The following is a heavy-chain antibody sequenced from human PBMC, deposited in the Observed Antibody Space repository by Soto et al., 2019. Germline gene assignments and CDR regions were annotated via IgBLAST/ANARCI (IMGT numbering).Heavy chain of an antibody. V-gene: IGHV4-31*11. D-gene: IGHD4-17*01. CDR2: IDYSGST. Sequence: SETLCVTCALARGAIGRGGDHWSWIREHPGKGLELIGYIDYSGSTYCNPSLKGGVTISVDPSKNQFSLKLPPVTAAHTAVYHRARLTPVTTEYFDYPGQRSVVTVSS. J-gene: IGHJ4*02. CDR3: ARLTPVTTEYFDY. CDR1: RGAIGRGGDH.